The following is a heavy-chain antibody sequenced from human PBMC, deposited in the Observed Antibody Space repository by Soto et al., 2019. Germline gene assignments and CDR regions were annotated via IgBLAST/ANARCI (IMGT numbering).Heavy chain of an antibody. CDR1: GFTFSSYA. D-gene: IGHD3-3*01. CDR2: ISYDGSNK. CDR3: ARDLEYGFCFDY. V-gene: IGHV3-30-3*01. Sequence: GGSLRLSCAASGFTFSSYAMHWVRQAPGKGLEWVAVISYDGSNKYYADSVKGRFTISRDNSKNTLYLQMNSLRAEDTAVYYCARDLEYGFCFDYWGQGTLVTVSS. J-gene: IGHJ4*02.